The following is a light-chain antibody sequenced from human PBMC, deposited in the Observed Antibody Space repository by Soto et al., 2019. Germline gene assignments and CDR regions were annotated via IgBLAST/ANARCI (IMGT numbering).Light chain of an antibody. V-gene: IGKV3-15*01. CDR3: QQYYSYPRT. J-gene: IGKJ1*01. CDR2: GAS. CDR1: QSISGK. Sequence: EIVLTQSLGTVSLSPGERATLSCRASQSISGKLAWYQHRPGQAPRLLIHGASTRATGTPARFSGSGSGTDFTLTISYLQSEDFATYYCQQYYSYPRTFGQGTKVDIK.